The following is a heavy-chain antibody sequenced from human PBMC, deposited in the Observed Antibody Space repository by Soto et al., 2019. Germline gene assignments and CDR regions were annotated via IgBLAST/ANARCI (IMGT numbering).Heavy chain of an antibody. CDR2: ISGSGGST. D-gene: IGHD1-7*01. J-gene: IGHJ4*02. Sequence: GGSLRLSCAASGFTFSSYAMSWVRQAPGKGLEWVSAISGSGGSTYYADSVKGRFIISRDNSKNTLYLQMNSLRAEDTAVYYCAKPPNWNSHCYWGQGTLVTVSS. CDR3: AKPPNWNSHCY. V-gene: IGHV3-23*01. CDR1: GFTFSSYA.